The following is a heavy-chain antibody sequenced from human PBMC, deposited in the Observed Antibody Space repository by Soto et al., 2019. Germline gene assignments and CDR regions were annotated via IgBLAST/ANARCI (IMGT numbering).Heavy chain of an antibody. Sequence: PGGSLRLSCAASGFTFSSYEMNWVRQAPGKGLEWVSYISSSGSTIYYADSVKGRFTISRDNAKNSRYLQMNSLRADEPAVYYCARENYCSSTSCYKSDCFDPWGQGTLVTVSS. J-gene: IGHJ5*02. CDR2: ISSSGSTI. V-gene: IGHV3-48*03. D-gene: IGHD2-2*02. CDR3: ARENYCSSTSCYKSDCFDP. CDR1: GFTFSSYE.